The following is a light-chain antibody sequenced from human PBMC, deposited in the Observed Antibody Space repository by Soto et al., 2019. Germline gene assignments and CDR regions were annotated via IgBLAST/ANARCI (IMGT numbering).Light chain of an antibody. J-gene: IGLJ2*01. V-gene: IGLV1-51*01. CDR2: DNN. CDR3: ATWYGSLPGEV. Sequence: QSVLTQSPSVSAAPGQKVTISCSGSSSNIGNNYVSWYQQLPGTAPKLLIYDNNKRPSGIPDRFSGSKSGTSGTLDITGLQTGNGADYYCATWYGSLPGEVFGGGPKLTVL. CDR1: SSNIGNNY.